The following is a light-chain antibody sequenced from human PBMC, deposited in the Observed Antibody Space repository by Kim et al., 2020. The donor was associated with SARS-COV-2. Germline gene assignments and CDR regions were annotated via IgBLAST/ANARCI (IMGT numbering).Light chain of an antibody. J-gene: IGLJ2*01. CDR1: TLRGFS. CDR2: GKN. Sequence: ALGQTVRITCHGDTLRGFSASWYQQKPGQAPVLVIYGKNNRPSGIPDRFSGSSAGNTASLTITGAQAEDEADYYCNSRDSSGNHLVFGGGTQLTVL. CDR3: NSRDSSGNHLV. V-gene: IGLV3-19*01.